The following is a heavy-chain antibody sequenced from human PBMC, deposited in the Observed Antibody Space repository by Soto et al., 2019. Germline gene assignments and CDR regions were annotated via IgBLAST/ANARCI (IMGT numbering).Heavy chain of an antibody. V-gene: IGHV4-31*03. D-gene: IGHD1-20*01. J-gene: IGHJ4*02. Sequence: PSETLSLTCTVSGGSISSGGYYWSWIRQHPGKGLEWIGYIFYSGTTYYNPSLKSRVTISVDTSKNTLYLQMSSLRAEDTAVYYCVKDLWYNWNDRQVAYWGQGTLVTVSS. CDR2: IFYSGTT. CDR3: VKDLWYNWNDRQVAY. CDR1: GGSISSGGYY.